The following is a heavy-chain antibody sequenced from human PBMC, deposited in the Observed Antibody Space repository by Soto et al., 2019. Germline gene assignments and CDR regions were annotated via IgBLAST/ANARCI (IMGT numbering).Heavy chain of an antibody. J-gene: IGHJ3*02. CDR3: ARGFASYYYDSSGLDAFDI. D-gene: IGHD3-22*01. CDR2: IYYSGST. V-gene: IGHV4-30-4*01. Sequence: QVQLQESDPGLVKPSQTLSLTCTVSGGSISSGDYYWSWIRQPPGKGLEWIGYIYYSGSTYYTPSLKSRVTLSVDTSKNQFALKLSSVTAADTAVYYCARGFASYYYDSSGLDAFDIWGQGTMVTVSS. CDR1: GGSISSGDYY.